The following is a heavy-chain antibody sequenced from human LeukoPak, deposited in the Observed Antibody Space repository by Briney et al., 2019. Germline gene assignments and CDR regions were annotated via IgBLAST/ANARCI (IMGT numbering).Heavy chain of an antibody. CDR1: GFIFTDYW. Sequence: GGSLRLSCAASGFIFTDYWMHWVRQGPGKELVWVARISGDGRGTTYADSVKGRFTISRDNSKNTLYLQMNSLRAEDTAVYYCAKDAEYSSSSDAFDIWGQGTMVTVSS. J-gene: IGHJ3*02. CDR2: ISGDGRGT. D-gene: IGHD6-6*01. V-gene: IGHV3-74*01. CDR3: AKDAEYSSSSDAFDI.